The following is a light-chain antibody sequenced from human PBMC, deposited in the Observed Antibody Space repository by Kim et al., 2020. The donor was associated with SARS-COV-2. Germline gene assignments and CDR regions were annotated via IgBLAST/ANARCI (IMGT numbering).Light chain of an antibody. V-gene: IGKV4-1*01. CDR3: QQYYSTPDT. CDR1: QSVLSSSNNKNY. J-gene: IGKJ2*01. CDR2: WAS. Sequence: RATINCKSSQSVLSSSNNKNYLAWYQQKPGQPPKLLIYWASTRESGVPDRFSGSGSGTDFTLTISSLQAEDVAVYYCQQYYSTPDTFGQGTKLEIK.